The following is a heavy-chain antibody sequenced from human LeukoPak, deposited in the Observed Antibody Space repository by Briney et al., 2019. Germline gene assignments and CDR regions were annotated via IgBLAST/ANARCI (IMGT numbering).Heavy chain of an antibody. J-gene: IGHJ6*03. CDR1: GGPISSYY. D-gene: IGHD2-15*01. V-gene: IGHV4-4*07. CDR3: ATSGGTSDYYYYMDV. Sequence: PSETLSLTCTVSGGPISSYYWSWIRQPAGKGLEWIGRIYTSGSTNYNPSLKSRVTISVDKSKNHFSLKLSSVTAADTAVYYCATSGGTSDYYYYMDVWGKGTTVTVSS. CDR2: IYTSGST.